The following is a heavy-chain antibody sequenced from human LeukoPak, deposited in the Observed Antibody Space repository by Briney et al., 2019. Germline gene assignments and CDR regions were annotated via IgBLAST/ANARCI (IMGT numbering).Heavy chain of an antibody. CDR2: SKNKASGYTT. J-gene: IGHJ4*02. Sequence: GGSLRLSCAASGFTFSDHYMGWVRQAPGKGLEWVGRSKNKASGYTTEYAASVEGRFTLSRDDSKKSLYLQMNSLKAEDTAIYYCVRVMEYSYDFWGQGTLVTVSS. D-gene: IGHD6-6*01. V-gene: IGHV3-72*01. CDR3: VRVMEYSYDF. CDR1: GFTFSDHY.